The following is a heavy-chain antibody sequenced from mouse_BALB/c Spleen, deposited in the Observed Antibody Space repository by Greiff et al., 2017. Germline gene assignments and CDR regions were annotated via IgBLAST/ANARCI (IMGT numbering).Heavy chain of an antibody. D-gene: IGHD2-3*01. CDR2: IDPANGNT. CDR1: GFNIKDTY. V-gene: IGHV14-3*02. J-gene: IGHJ4*01. CDR3: AKEGYDPYAMDY. Sequence: VQLQQSGAELVKPGASVKLSCTASGFNIKDTYMHWVKQRPEQGLEWIGRIDPANGNTKYDPKFQGKATIKADTSSNTAYLQLSSLTSEDTAVYYCAKEGYDPYAMDYWGQGTSVTVSS.